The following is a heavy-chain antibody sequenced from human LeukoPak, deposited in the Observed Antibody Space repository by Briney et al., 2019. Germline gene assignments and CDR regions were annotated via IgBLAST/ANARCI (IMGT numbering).Heavy chain of an antibody. CDR2: ISYDGSNE. Sequence: PGRSLRLSCAASGFTFSSYGMHWVRQAPGKGLEWVAVISYDGSNEYYADSVKGRFTISRDNSKNTLYLQMNSLRAEDTAVYYCAKDGTNLYSSGWAADYWGQGTLVTVSS. V-gene: IGHV3-30*18. D-gene: IGHD6-19*01. CDR1: GFTFSSYG. CDR3: AKDGTNLYSSGWAADY. J-gene: IGHJ4*02.